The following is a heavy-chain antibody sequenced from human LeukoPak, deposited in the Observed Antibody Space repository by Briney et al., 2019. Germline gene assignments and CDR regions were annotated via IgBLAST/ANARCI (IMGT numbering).Heavy chain of an antibody. Sequence: GGPLRLSCGASGFHFSTYPITWLRQAPGKGLEWVSHISSSSSDTYYAHSVKGLFTISRDDSKNTLFLQMNSLRVEDTAVYYCAKDPARGYCSAGICYDSPFDFWGQGNLVTVSS. CDR3: AKDPARGYCSAGICYDSPFDF. CDR1: GFHFSTYP. CDR2: ISSSSSDT. D-gene: IGHD2-15*01. J-gene: IGHJ4*02. V-gene: IGHV3-23*01.